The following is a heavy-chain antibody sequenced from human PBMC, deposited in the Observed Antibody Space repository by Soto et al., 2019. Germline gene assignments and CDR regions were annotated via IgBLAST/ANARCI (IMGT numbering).Heavy chain of an antibody. D-gene: IGHD1-26*01. CDR2: IKQDGSEK. CDR3: ARVAVEWELVHFDY. CDR1: GFTFSSYW. V-gene: IGHV3-7*05. Sequence: GGSLRLSCAASGFTFSSYWMSWVRQAPGKGLEWVANIKQDGSEKYYVDSVKGRFTISRDNAKNSLYLQMNSLRAEDTAVYYCARVAVEWELVHFDYWGQGTLVTVSS. J-gene: IGHJ4*02.